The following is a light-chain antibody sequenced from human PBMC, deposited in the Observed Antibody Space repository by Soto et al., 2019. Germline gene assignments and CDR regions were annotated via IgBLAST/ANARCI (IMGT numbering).Light chain of an antibody. Sequence: QSALTQPPSASGSPGQSVTISCTGTSSDVGGYNYVSWHQQHPGKAPKLMIYEVSKRPSGVPDRFSGSKSGNTASLTVSGLQAEDEADYYCSSYAGSKTLFGGGTKLTVL. CDR3: SSYAGSKTL. J-gene: IGLJ2*01. CDR1: SSDVGGYNY. CDR2: EVS. V-gene: IGLV2-8*01.